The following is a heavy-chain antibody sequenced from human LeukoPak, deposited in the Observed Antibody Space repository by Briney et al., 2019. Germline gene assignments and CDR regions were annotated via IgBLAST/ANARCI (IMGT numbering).Heavy chain of an antibody. J-gene: IGHJ4*02. D-gene: IGHD3-22*01. V-gene: IGHV1-58*01. Sequence: ASVKASCKASGFTFTSSAVQWVRQARGQRLEWIGWIVVGSGNTNYAQKFQERVTITRDMSTSTAYMELSSLRSEDTAVYYCAAVPYDSSGYYGYYFDYWGQGTLVTVSS. CDR2: IVVGSGNT. CDR1: GFTFTSSA. CDR3: AAVPYDSSGYYGYYFDY.